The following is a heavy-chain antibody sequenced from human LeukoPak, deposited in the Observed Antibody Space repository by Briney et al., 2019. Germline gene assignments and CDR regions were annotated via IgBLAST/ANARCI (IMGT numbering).Heavy chain of an antibody. D-gene: IGHD2-2*01. CDR2: IYTSGST. CDR3: AXEFLSSGYCSSTSCYRTRLRYGMDV. V-gene: IGHV4-4*07. J-gene: IGHJ6*02. Sequence: SETLSLTCTVSGGSISSYYWSWIRQPAGKGLEWIGRIYTSGSTNYNPSLKSRVTMSVDTSKNQFSLKLSSVTAADTAVYYCAXEFLSSGYCSSTSCYRTRLRYGMDVWGQGTTVTVSS. CDR1: GGSISSYY.